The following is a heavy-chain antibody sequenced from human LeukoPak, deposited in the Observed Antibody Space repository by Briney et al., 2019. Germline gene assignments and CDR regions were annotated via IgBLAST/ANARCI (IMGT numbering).Heavy chain of an antibody. V-gene: IGHV1-2*02. D-gene: IGHD3-9*01. CDR1: GYTFTTFY. CDR3: ARGGGTYYDILEGFDP. Sequence: ASVKVSCKASGYTFTTFYMYWVRQAPGQGLEWMGWINPNSGGTNYAQKFQGRVTMTRDTSISTAYMELSRLRSDDTAVYYCARGGGTYYDILEGFDPWGQGTLVTVSS. J-gene: IGHJ5*02. CDR2: INPNSGGT.